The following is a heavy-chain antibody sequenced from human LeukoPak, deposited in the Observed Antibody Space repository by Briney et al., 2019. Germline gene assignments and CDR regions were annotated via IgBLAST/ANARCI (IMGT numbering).Heavy chain of an antibody. CDR2: ISAYNGNT. V-gene: IGHV1-18*01. J-gene: IGHJ4*02. Sequence: ASVTVSCKASGYTFTSYGISWVRQAPGQGLGWMGWISAYNGNTNYAQKLQGRVTMTTDTSTSTAYMELRSLRSDDTAVYYCARDSYDFWSGYTNFDYWGQGTLVTVSS. CDR1: GYTFTSYG. D-gene: IGHD3-3*01. CDR3: ARDSYDFWSGYTNFDY.